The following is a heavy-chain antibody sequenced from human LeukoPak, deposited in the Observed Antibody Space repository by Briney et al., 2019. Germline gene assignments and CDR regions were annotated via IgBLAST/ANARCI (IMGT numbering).Heavy chain of an antibody. Sequence: ATVKVSCKASGYTFTSYYIHWVRQAPGQGLEWMGTINASGATTTYAQKFQGRVTMTRDTSTTTVYMDLSSLRSEDTAVYYCARGGWITGNDYWGQGTLVT. V-gene: IGHV1-46*01. J-gene: IGHJ4*02. CDR3: ARGGWITGNDY. CDR2: INASGATT. CDR1: GYTFTSYY. D-gene: IGHD3-16*01.